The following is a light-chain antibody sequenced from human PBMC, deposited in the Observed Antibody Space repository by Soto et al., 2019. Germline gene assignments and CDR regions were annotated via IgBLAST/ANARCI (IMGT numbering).Light chain of an antibody. Sequence: DIQMTQSPSSVSALIGDRVTITCRASQRVGSDVNWYQQKTGKAPNLLIHGASNLQSGVPSTFSGSGSGTDFTLTISSLQPEDFATYYCQQNYRAPLTFGGGTKVEIK. J-gene: IGKJ4*01. V-gene: IGKV1-39*01. CDR1: QRVGSD. CDR2: GAS. CDR3: QQNYRAPLT.